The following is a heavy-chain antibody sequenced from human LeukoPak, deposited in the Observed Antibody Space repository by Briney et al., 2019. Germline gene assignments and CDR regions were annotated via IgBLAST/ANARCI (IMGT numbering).Heavy chain of an antibody. Sequence: GGSLRLSCAASGLTFRNYALTWVRQAPGRGLEWVSSITGGGVGTSYADSVKGRFTVYRDNSKNTLYLQMNSLRAGDTAVYYRAKDPNGDYVGAFDSWGQGTLVTVSS. D-gene: IGHD4-17*01. V-gene: IGHV3-23*01. CDR2: ITGGGVGT. J-gene: IGHJ3*01. CDR1: GLTFRNYA. CDR3: AKDPNGDYVGAFDS.